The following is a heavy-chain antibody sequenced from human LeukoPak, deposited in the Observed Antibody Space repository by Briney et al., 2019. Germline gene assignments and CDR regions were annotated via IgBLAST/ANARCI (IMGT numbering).Heavy chain of an antibody. D-gene: IGHD2-8*01. Sequence: ASVKVSCKASGYTFTSYDINWVRQATGQGLEWMGWMNPNSGNTGYAQKFQGRVTMTTDTSTSTAYMELRSLRSDDTAVYYCARDYGDPSRILYPPVDWGQGTLVTVSS. CDR3: ARDYGDPSRILYPPVD. CDR2: MNPNSGNT. CDR1: GYTFTSYD. V-gene: IGHV1-8*01. J-gene: IGHJ4*02.